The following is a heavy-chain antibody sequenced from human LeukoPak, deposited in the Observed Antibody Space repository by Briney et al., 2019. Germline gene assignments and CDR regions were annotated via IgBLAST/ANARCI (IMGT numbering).Heavy chain of an antibody. J-gene: IGHJ6*02. D-gene: IGHD1-26*01. CDR3: AKEWPWENYYYGMNV. V-gene: IGHV3-30*18. CDR2: ISYAGSNI. Sequence: PGGSLRLSCAASGFSFRNYGMHWVRQAPGKGLEWVAVISYAGSNIAYADPVKGRFTISRDNSKNTLYLQMNSLRPEDTAVYHCAKEWPWENYYYGMNVWGQGTTATVSS. CDR1: GFSFRNYG.